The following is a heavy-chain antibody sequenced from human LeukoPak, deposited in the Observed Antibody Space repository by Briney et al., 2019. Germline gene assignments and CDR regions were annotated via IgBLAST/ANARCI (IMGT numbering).Heavy chain of an antibody. CDR1: GYTFTSYD. D-gene: IGHD3-10*01. V-gene: IGHV1-8*01. CDR3: ARGRALWFGLRNFDY. J-gene: IGHJ4*02. CDR2: MNPNSGNT. Sequence: GASVKVSCKASGYTFTSYDIKWVRQATGQGLEWMGWMNPNSGNTGYAQKFQGRVTMTRNTSISTAYMELSSLRSEDTAVYYCARGRALWFGLRNFDYWGQGTLVTVSS.